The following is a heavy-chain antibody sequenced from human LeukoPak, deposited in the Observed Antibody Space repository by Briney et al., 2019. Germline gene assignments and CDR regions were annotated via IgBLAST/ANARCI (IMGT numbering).Heavy chain of an antibody. J-gene: IGHJ4*02. Sequence: GGSLRLSCAASGFTFNSYWMHWVRQAPGKGLVWVSRISTDGRSSNYVDSVKGRFTISRDNAKNALHLQMNSLRVEDTAVYYCVRGMGDWGQGTLVTVSS. D-gene: IGHD1-26*01. CDR2: ISTDGRSS. V-gene: IGHV3-74*01. CDR1: GFTFNSYW. CDR3: VRGMGD.